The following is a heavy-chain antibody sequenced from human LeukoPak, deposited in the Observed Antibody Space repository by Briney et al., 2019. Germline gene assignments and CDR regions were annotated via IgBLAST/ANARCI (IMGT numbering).Heavy chain of an antibody. D-gene: IGHD1-14*01. Sequence: PSETLSLTCTVSGGSISSYYWSWIRQPPGKGLEWIGYIYYSGSTYYNPSLKSRVIISVDMSKNQFSLRLSSVTAADTAVYYCARDLTANWFDPWGQGTLVTVSS. V-gene: IGHV4-59*06. CDR1: GGSISSYY. CDR2: IYYSGST. J-gene: IGHJ5*02. CDR3: ARDLTANWFDP.